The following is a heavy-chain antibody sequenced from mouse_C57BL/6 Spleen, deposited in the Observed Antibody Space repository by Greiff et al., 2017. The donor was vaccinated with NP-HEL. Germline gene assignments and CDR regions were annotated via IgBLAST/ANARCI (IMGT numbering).Heavy chain of an antibody. V-gene: IGHV1-19*01. CDR3: ARAGGLGTTGRGAMDY. CDR2: INPYNGGT. D-gene: IGHD1-1*01. J-gene: IGHJ4*01. Sequence: EVKLQESGPVLVKPGASVKMSCKASGYTFTDYYMNWVKQSHGKSLEWIGVINPYNGGTSYNQKFKGKATLTVDKSSSTAYMELNSLTSEDSAVYYCARAGGLGTTGRGAMDYWGQGTSVTVSS. CDR1: GYTFTDYY.